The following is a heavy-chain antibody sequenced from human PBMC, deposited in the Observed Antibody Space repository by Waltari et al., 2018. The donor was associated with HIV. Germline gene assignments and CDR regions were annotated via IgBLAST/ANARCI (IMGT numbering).Heavy chain of an antibody. Sequence: QLQLQESGPGLVKPSATLSLTCTVPGGSIISNVYYWGWVRQPPGKGLECIGSVYYSGSTYYNPSLKSRVTISVDTSKNQFYLRLRSVTAADTAVYYCAPRDYGDYQFDYWGRGTLVTVSS. D-gene: IGHD4-17*01. V-gene: IGHV4-39*01. CDR1: GGSIISNVYY. J-gene: IGHJ4*02. CDR2: VYYSGST. CDR3: APRDYGDYQFDY.